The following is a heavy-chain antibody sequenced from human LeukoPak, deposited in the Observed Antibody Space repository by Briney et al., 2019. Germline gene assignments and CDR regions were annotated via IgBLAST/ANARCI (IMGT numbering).Heavy chain of an antibody. CDR2: ISYDGSNT. CDR1: GFTFRSYG. J-gene: IGHJ5*02. V-gene: IGHV3-30*18. CDR3: ANHFYNLAA. Sequence: TGGSLRLSCAASGFTFRSYGMHWVRQAPGKGLEWVAVISYDGSNTYYADSVKDRFTISRDNSKNTLYLQMNSLRAEDRAVYYCANHFYNLAAWGQGTLVTVSS. D-gene: IGHD2/OR15-2a*01.